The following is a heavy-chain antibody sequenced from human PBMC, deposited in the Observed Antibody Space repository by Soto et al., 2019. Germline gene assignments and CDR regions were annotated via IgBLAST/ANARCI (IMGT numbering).Heavy chain of an antibody. CDR2: LSAGGST. CDR1: GFTVSSSA. V-gene: IGHV3-23*01. CDR3: AKDRGSGGIVTGTRDS. D-gene: IGHD3-9*01. J-gene: IGHJ4*02. Sequence: EVQLLESGGGLVQPGGSLRLSCVISGFTVSSSAMTWVRQAPGKGLEWVSTLSAGGSTYVAASVKGRFTISRNSSANTLYLQMCSLKAEDTAVYYCAKDRGSGGIVTGTRDSGGPGTLVTVSS.